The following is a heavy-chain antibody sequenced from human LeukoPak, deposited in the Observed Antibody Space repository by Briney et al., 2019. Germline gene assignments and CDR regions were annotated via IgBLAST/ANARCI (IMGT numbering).Heavy chain of an antibody. Sequence: TGGSLRLSCAASGFNFDSYTMTWVRQAPGKGLEWVSSISSGSSHIYYADSMKGRFTISRDNAKNSLYLQMNSLRAEDTAVYHCANGGVVGSLHFEYWGQGTLVTVSS. J-gene: IGHJ4*02. CDR3: ANGGVVGSLHFEY. D-gene: IGHD2-8*02. V-gene: IGHV3-21*04. CDR1: GFNFDSYT. CDR2: ISSGSSHI.